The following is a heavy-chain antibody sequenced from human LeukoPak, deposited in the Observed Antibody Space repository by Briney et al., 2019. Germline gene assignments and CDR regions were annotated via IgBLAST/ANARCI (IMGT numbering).Heavy chain of an antibody. CDR2: IYTSGST. J-gene: IGHJ4*02. Sequence: PSETLSLTCTVSGNSISSGDNYWSWIRQPAGKGLEWIGRIYTSGSTNYNPSLKSRVTISGDTSKNQFSLRLSSVTAADTAVYYCARASYSYDINGWVPFDYWGQGTLVAVSS. CDR1: GNSISSGDNY. D-gene: IGHD3-22*01. CDR3: ARASYSYDINGWVPFDY. V-gene: IGHV4-61*02.